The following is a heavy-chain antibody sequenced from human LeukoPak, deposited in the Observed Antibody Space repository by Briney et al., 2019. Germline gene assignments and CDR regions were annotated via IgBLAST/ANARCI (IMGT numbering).Heavy chain of an antibody. V-gene: IGHV4-39*01. CDR3: ARLGLAVAGIFVDY. CDR1: GGSISSSSYY. J-gene: IGHJ4*02. CDR2: IYYSGNT. D-gene: IGHD6-19*01. Sequence: SETLSLTCTVSGGSISSSSYYWGWIRQPPGKGLEWIGSIYYSGNTYYNPSLKSRVTISVDTSKNQFSLKLSSVTAADTAVYYCARLGLAVAGIFVDYWGQGTLVTVSS.